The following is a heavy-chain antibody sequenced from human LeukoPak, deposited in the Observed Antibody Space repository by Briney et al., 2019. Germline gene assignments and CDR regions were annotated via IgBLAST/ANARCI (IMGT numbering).Heavy chain of an antibody. D-gene: IGHD4-17*01. CDR1: GFTFSSYL. V-gene: IGHV3-7*01. Sequence: PGGSLRLSCATSGFTFSSYLMSWVRQAPEKGLEWVANIKEDGSEKYYVDSVKGRFTISRDNAKDSLYLQMNSLRAEGRAVYYCASWGVGDYNYWGQGTLVTVSS. CDR2: IKEDGSEK. CDR3: ASWGVGDYNY. J-gene: IGHJ4*02.